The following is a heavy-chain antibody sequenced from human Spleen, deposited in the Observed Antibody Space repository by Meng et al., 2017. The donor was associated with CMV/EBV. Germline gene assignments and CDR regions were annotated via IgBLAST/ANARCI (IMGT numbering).Heavy chain of an antibody. D-gene: IGHD3-3*01. CDR2: IRSKSNGGTG. CDR1: GCTFGDYA. CDR3: TGRYYDFWSGYHDY. V-gene: IGHV3-49*04. J-gene: IGHJ4*02. Sequence: GESLKLSRTVSGCTFGDYAMGWVRQAPGKGPEWVGFIRSKSNGGTGEYAASVKGRFTISRDDSTSIAYLQMNSLKTEDTAVYYCTGRYYDFWSGYHDYWGQGTLVTVSS.